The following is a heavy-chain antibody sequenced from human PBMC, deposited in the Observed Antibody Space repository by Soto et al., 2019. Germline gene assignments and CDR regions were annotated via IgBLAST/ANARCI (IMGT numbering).Heavy chain of an antibody. Sequence: PSETLSLTCAVSGYSISSSNWWGWIRQPPGKGLEWIGYIYYSGTTYYNPSLKSRVTISVDTSKNQFSLKLTSVTAADTAVYYCARDLTYFDILTGYERYYGMDVWGQGTTVTGSS. D-gene: IGHD3-9*01. V-gene: IGHV4-28*03. CDR1: GYSISSSNW. J-gene: IGHJ6*02. CDR2: IYYSGTT. CDR3: ARDLTYFDILTGYERYYGMDV.